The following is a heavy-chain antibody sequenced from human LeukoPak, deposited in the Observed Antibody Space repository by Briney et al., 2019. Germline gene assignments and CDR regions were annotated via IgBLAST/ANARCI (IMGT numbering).Heavy chain of an antibody. Sequence: QTGGSLRLSCAASGFTFSNNWMHWVRQAPGKGLVWVSRINSDGRTTTYADSVKRRFTISRDNAKNTMYLQMNSLSAEDTAVYYCAMIKEGWGQGTLVTVSS. V-gene: IGHV3-74*01. CDR2: INSDGRTT. CDR1: GFTFSNNW. CDR3: AMIKEG. D-gene: IGHD3-22*01. J-gene: IGHJ4*02.